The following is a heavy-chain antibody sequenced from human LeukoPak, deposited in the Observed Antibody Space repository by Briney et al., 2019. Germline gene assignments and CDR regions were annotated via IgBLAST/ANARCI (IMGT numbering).Heavy chain of an antibody. CDR3: ASDIVVVPADISGSFDY. Sequence: PGGSLRLSCAASGFTFSSYSMNWVRQAPGKGLEWVSSISSSSSYIYYADSVKGRFTISRDNSRNTLYLQMNSLRTEDTAMYHCASDIVVVPADISGSFDYWGQGTLVTVSS. J-gene: IGHJ4*02. CDR2: ISSSSSYI. D-gene: IGHD2-2*01. CDR1: GFTFSSYS. V-gene: IGHV3-21*01.